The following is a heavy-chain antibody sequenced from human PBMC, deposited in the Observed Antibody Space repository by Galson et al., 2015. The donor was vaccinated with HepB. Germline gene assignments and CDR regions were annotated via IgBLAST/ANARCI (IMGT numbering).Heavy chain of an antibody. J-gene: IGHJ4*02. CDR3: ARDGGVVVVTLYCFDN. Sequence: SLRLSCAASGFTFSDYTMHWVRQAPGKGLEWVALISHDGSKRYYADSVKGRFTISRDNSKNTLYLQMNSLRPEDTAVYYCARDGGVVVVTLYCFDNWGQGTQVTVSS. CDR1: GFTFSDYT. D-gene: IGHD2-15*01. CDR2: ISHDGSKR. V-gene: IGHV3-30*04.